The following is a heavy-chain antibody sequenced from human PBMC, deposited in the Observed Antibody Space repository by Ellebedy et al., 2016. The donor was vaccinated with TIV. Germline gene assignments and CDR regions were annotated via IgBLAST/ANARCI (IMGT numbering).Heavy chain of an antibody. D-gene: IGHD2-15*01. V-gene: IGHV5-51*01. CDR3: ARSQKYCSGGSCYGSGAFDI. CDR2: IYPGDSDT. CDR1: GYSFTSYW. Sequence: GESLKISCKGSGYSFTSYWIGWVRQMPGKGLEWMGIIYPGDSDTRYSPSFQGQVTISADKSISTAYLQWSSLKASDTAMYYCARSQKYCSGGSCYGSGAFDIWGQGTMVTVSS. J-gene: IGHJ3*02.